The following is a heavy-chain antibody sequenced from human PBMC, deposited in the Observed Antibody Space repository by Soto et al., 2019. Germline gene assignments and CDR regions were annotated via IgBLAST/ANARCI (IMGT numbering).Heavy chain of an antibody. J-gene: IGHJ4*02. V-gene: IGHV4-59*08. CDR2: IYYSGST. Sequence: QVQLQESGPGLVKPSETLSLTCTVSGGSISSYYWSWIRQPPGKGLEWIGYIYYSGSTNYNPSLRSLVTISVDTSNNQFSLKLSSVPAADTAVYYCARHAPVTMTTFDHWGQGTLVTVSS. D-gene: IGHD4-17*01. CDR3: ARHAPVTMTTFDH. CDR1: GGSISSYY.